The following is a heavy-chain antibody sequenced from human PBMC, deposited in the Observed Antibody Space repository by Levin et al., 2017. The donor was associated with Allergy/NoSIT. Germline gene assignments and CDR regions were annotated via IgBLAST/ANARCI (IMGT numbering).Heavy chain of an antibody. J-gene: IGHJ1*01. Sequence: GGSLRLSCAASGFTFSSYWMSWVRQAPGKGLEWVANINQDGSEKYYVDSVKGRFTISRDNAKNSLYLQMNSLRAEDTAVYYCARDLIAVAHYFQHWGQGTLVTVSS. D-gene: IGHD6-19*01. CDR1: GFTFSSYW. CDR3: ARDLIAVAHYFQH. V-gene: IGHV3-7*01. CDR2: INQDGSEK.